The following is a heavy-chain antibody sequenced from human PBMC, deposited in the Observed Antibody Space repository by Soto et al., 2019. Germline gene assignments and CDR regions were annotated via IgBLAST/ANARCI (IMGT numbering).Heavy chain of an antibody. CDR2: IWYDGSNK. Sequence: PGGSLRLSCAASGFTFISYGMHWVRQAPGKGLEWVAVIWYDGSNKYYADSVKGRFTISRDNSKNTLYLQMNSLRAEDTAVYYCARDPGLDCSSTSCYHYYYGMDVWGQGTTVTVSS. CDR1: GFTFISYG. J-gene: IGHJ6*02. D-gene: IGHD2-2*01. CDR3: ARDPGLDCSSTSCYHYYYGMDV. V-gene: IGHV3-33*01.